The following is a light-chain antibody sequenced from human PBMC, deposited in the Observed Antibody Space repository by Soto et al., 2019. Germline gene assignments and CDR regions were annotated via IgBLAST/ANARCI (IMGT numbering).Light chain of an antibody. CDR1: QSVSSNY. J-gene: IGKJ1*01. CDR3: QQYGSSPWT. CDR2: GAS. V-gene: IGKV3-20*01. Sequence: EIVLTQSPGTLSLSPGERATLSCRASQSVSSNYLVWYQQKPGQAPRLLIYGASIRATGIPGRFSGSGSGTDFTLTISRLEPEDFAVYYCQQYGSSPWTFGQGTKVDIK.